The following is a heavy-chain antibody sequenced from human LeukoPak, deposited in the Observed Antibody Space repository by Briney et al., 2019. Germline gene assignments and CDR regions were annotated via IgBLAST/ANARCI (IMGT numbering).Heavy chain of an antibody. V-gene: IGHV3-53*01. D-gene: IGHD6-13*01. CDR3: ASNAYSSGWYYFDY. CDR1: GFTVSSNY. CDR2: IYRGGST. Sequence: GGSLRLSCAASGFTVSSNYMSWVRRAPGKGLEWVSVIYRGGSTYYADSVKGRFTISRDNSENTLHLQMNSLRAEDTAVYYCASNAYSSGWYYFDYWGQGTLVTVSS. J-gene: IGHJ4*02.